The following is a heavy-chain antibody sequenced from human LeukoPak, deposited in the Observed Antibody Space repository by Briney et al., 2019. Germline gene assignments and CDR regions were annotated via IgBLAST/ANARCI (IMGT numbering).Heavy chain of an antibody. CDR3: ARGGDGSGSPLYYYYYYGMDV. J-gene: IGHJ6*02. CDR2: ISSSSSYI. Sequence: PGGSLRLSCAASGFTFSFYSMTWVRQAAGKGLEWVSSISSSSSYIYYADSVKGRFTISRDNAKNSLYLQMNSLRAEDTAVYYCARGGDGSGSPLYYYYYYGMDVWGQGTTVTVSS. CDR1: GFTFSFYS. V-gene: IGHV3-21*01. D-gene: IGHD3-10*01.